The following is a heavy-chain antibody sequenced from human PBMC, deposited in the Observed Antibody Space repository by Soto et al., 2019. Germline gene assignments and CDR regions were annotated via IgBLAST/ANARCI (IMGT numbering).Heavy chain of an antibody. CDR2: ISYDGSNK. Sequence: GGSLRLSCAASGFTFSSYAMHWVRQAPGKGLEWVAVISYDGSNKYYADSVKGRFTISRENSKNTLYLQMNSLRADDTALDGGASDCSSSNCYAYWGQGTLVTVSS. CDR3: ASDCSSSNCYAY. J-gene: IGHJ4*02. CDR1: GFTFSSYA. V-gene: IGHV3-30-3*01. D-gene: IGHD2-2*01.